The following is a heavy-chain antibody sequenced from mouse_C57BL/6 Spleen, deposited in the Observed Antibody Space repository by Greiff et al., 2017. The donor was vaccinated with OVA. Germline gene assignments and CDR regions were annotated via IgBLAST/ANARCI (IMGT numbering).Heavy chain of an antibody. J-gene: IGHJ4*01. CDR2: FHPYNDDT. CDR1: GYTFTTYP. D-gene: IGHD2-2*01. CDR3: ARNSYYGYDGYAMDY. Sequence: VQVVESGAELVKPGASVKMSCKASGYTFTTYPIEWMKQNHGKSLEWIGNFHPYNDDTKYNEKFKGKATLTVEKSSSTVYLELSRLTSDDSAVYYCARNSYYGYDGYAMDYWGQGTSVTVSS. V-gene: IGHV1-47*01.